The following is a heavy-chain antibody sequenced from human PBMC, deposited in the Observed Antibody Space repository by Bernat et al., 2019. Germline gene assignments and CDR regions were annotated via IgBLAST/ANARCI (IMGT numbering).Heavy chain of an antibody. CDR1: GGSFSGYY. CDR3: ARMTQRRAPYGSSYD. Sequence: QVQLQQWGAGLLKPSETLSLTCAVYGGSFSGYYWSWIRQPPGKGLEWIGEINHSGSTNYNPSLKSRVTISVDTSRNQFALKLSPVIAADTAVYYCARMTQRRAPYGSSYDWGQGTLVTVSS. CDR2: INHSGST. D-gene: IGHD6-6*01. V-gene: IGHV4-34*01. J-gene: IGHJ4*02.